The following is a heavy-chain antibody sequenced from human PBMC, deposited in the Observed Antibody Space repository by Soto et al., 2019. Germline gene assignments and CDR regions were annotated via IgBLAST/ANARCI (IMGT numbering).Heavy chain of an antibody. Sequence: QVQLVQSGAEVKKPGSSVKLSCKASGGTFSSYAISWVRQAPGQGLEWMGGIIPIFGTANYAQKFQGRVTITADESTSTAYMELSSLRSEDTAVYYCASATLAYCGGDCYRPDAFDIWGQGTMVTVSS. V-gene: IGHV1-69*01. CDR1: GGTFSSYA. CDR2: IIPIFGTA. D-gene: IGHD2-21*02. CDR3: ASATLAYCGGDCYRPDAFDI. J-gene: IGHJ3*02.